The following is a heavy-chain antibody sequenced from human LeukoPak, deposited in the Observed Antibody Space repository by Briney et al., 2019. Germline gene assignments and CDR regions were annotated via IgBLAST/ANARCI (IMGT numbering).Heavy chain of an antibody. Sequence: SETLSLTCTVSGGSISSYYWSWIRQPPGKGLEWIGYIYYTGSTNYNPSLKSRVIISVDTSKNQFSLKLSSVTAADTAVYYCARGLFGEFFYYYYVDVWGKGTTVTVSS. V-gene: IGHV4-59*01. CDR2: IYYTGST. CDR1: GGSISSYY. J-gene: IGHJ6*03. D-gene: IGHD3-10*01. CDR3: ARGLFGEFFYYYYVDV.